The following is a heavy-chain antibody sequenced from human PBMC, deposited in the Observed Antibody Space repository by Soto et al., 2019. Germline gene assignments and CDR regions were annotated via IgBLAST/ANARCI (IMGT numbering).Heavy chain of an antibody. CDR3: ARDRGVAPPVAGNTHHYYYMDV. CDR2: ISAFNGNT. D-gene: IGHD6-19*01. Sequence: QDQLVQSGAEVKKPGASVTVSCKASGYSFTNYGVTWVRQAPGQGLEWMGWISAFNGNTHYAQNLQGRVTITTDASTSTAYMGLRSLRSDDTAVYYCARDRGVAPPVAGNTHHYYYMDVWGKGTTVTVSS. J-gene: IGHJ6*03. V-gene: IGHV1-18*01. CDR1: GYSFTNYG.